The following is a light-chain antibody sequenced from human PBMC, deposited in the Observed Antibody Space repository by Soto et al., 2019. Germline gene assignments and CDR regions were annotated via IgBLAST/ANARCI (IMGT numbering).Light chain of an antibody. Sequence: QLVLTQPPSASGTPGQRVTISCSGSSSNIGRNTVNWYQQLPGTAPKLVIYSNNQRPSGVPDRVSGSKSGTSASLAISGLQSEDEADYYCAAWDDSLNGWVFGGGTKVTVL. CDR1: SSNIGRNT. CDR3: AAWDDSLNGWV. V-gene: IGLV1-44*01. J-gene: IGLJ3*02. CDR2: SNN.